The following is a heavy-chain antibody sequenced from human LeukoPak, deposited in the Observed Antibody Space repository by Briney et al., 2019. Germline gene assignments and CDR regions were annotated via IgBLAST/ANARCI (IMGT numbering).Heavy chain of an antibody. CDR3: ARLEKLISAKRVWFDP. CDR1: GYSFTSYW. V-gene: IGHV5-51*01. D-gene: IGHD2-15*01. CDR2: IYPGDSDI. J-gene: IGHJ5*02. Sequence: GESLKISCKGSGYSFTSYWIGWVRQMPGKGLEWMGIIYPGDSDIKYSPSFQGHVTISADKSISTAYLQWSSLKASDTAMYYCARLEKLISAKRVWFDPWGQGTLVTVSS.